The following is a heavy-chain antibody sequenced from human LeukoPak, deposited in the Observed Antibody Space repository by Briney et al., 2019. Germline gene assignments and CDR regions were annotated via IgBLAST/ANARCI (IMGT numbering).Heavy chain of an antibody. V-gene: IGHV3-30*19. J-gene: IGHJ6*02. CDR2: ISYDGSNK. D-gene: IGHD3-9*01. CDR1: GFTFSSYG. CDR3: ARDRNGYDILTGYSNYYYGMDV. Sequence: GGSLRLSCVASGFTFSSYGMYWVRQAPGKGLEWVAVISYDGSNKYYADSVKGRFTISRDNSRNTLYLQMNSLRAEDTAVYYCARDRNGYDILTGYSNYYYGMDVWGQGTTVTVSS.